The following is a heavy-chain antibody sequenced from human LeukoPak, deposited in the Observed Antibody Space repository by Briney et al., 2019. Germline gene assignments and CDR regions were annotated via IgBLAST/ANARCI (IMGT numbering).Heavy chain of an antibody. Sequence: PSQTLSLTCTVSGASISSGGYYWSWIRQHPGKGLEWIGYIYYSGSTYYNPSLKSRVTISVDTSKKLFSLNLSSVTPADTPVYYCARARSGSTGEYYFDYGGQASLVTVSA. CDR2: IYYSGST. D-gene: IGHD1-26*01. J-gene: IGHJ4*02. CDR3: ARARSGSTGEYYFDY. V-gene: IGHV4-31*03. CDR1: GASISSGGYY.